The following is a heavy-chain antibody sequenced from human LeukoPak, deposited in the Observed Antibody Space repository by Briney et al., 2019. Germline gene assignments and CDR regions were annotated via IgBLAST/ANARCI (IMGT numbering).Heavy chain of an antibody. Sequence: GGSLRLSCAASGFTFSDYYMSWIRQAPGKGLEWVSYISSSGSTIYYADSVKGRFTISRDNAKNSLYLQMNSLRAEDTAVYYCARDRGDGYRDAFDIWGQGTMVTVSS. CDR1: GFTFSDYY. D-gene: IGHD5-24*01. V-gene: IGHV3-11*04. CDR3: ARDRGDGYRDAFDI. J-gene: IGHJ3*02. CDR2: ISSSGSTI.